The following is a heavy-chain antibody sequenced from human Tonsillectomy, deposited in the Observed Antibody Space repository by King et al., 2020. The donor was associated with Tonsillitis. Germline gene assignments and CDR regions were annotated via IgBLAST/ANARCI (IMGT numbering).Heavy chain of an antibody. D-gene: IGHD6-13*01. CDR3: ARVMGWYENWFDP. CDR1: VDSNESGSHY. V-gene: IGHV4-61*02. Sequence: QLQESGPGLVKPSQTLSLTCTFSVDSNESGSHYWGWIRQPAGKGLEFFWRIVTSGNTNYNPSPKSRFTMSVGTSQNQFSLKLTSVTAADTAVYYCARVMGWYENWFDPWGQGTLVTVSS. J-gene: IGHJ5*02. CDR2: IVTSGNT.